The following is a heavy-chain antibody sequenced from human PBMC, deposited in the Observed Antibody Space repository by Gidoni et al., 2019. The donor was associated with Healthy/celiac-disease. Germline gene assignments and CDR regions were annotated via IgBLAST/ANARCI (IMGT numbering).Heavy chain of an antibody. V-gene: IGHV4-61*02. Sequence: QVQLQESGPGLVKPSQTLSLTCTVPGGSISSGSHYWSWIRQPAGKGLEWIGRIYTSGSTNYNPSLKSRVTISVDTSKNQFSLKLSSVTAADTAVYYCARVLAVAGRYFDLWGRGTLVTVSS. CDR3: ARVLAVAGRYFDL. D-gene: IGHD6-19*01. CDR2: IYTSGST. CDR1: GGSISSGSHY. J-gene: IGHJ2*01.